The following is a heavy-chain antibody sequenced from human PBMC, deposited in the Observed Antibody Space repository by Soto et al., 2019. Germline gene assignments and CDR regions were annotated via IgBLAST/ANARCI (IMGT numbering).Heavy chain of an antibody. CDR1: GFTFSSYA. CDR3: ARVPPGY. J-gene: IGHJ4*02. CDR2: ISYDGSNK. Sequence: QVQLVESGGGVDQPGRSLRLSCAASGFTFSSYAMHWVRQAPGKGLEWVAVISYDGSNKYYADSVKGRFTISRDNSKNTLYLQMNSLRAEDTAVYYCARVPPGYWGQGTLVTVSS. V-gene: IGHV3-30-3*01.